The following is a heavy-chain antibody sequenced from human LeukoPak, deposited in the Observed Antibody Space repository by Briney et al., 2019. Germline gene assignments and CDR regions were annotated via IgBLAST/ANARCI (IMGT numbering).Heavy chain of an antibody. CDR3: ARDGGYSTNFDY. V-gene: IGHV3-30-3*01. CDR1: GFTFSSYA. D-gene: IGHD2/OR15-2a*01. Sequence: PGGSLRLSCAASGFTFSSYAMHWVRQAPGKGLEWVAVISYDGSNKYYADSVKGRFTISRGNSKNTLYLQMNSLRGEDTALYYCARDGGYSTNFDYWGQGTLVTVSS. J-gene: IGHJ4*02. CDR2: ISYDGSNK.